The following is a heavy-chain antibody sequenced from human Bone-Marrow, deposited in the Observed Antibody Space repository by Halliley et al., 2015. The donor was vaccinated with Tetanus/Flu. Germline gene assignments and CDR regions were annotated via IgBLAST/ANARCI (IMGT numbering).Heavy chain of an antibody. J-gene: IGHJ6*02. V-gene: IGHV4-4*02. D-gene: IGHD3-22*01. Sequence: TLSLTCAVSGDSFSGDNWWSWVRQPPGKGLEWIGEVYDRGSTNYNPSLKSRAIISIDKSNKQFSLKLNSVTAADTAVYYCARDQDYFDRSRHDEFGLDVWGQGTSVTVSS. CDR2: VYDRGST. CDR3: ARDQDYFDRSRHDEFGLDV. CDR1: GDSFSGDNW.